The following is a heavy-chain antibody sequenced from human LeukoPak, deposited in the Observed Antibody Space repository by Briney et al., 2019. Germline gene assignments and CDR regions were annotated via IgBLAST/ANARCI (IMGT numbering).Heavy chain of an antibody. D-gene: IGHD2-2*01. CDR2: IYHSGST. Sequence: SETLSLTCAVSGGSISSGGYSWSWIRQPPGKGLEWIGYIYHSGSTYYNPSLKSRVTISVDRSKNQFSLKLSSMTAADTAVYYCARSHCSSTSCYPRRFDPWGQGTLVTVSS. J-gene: IGHJ5*02. V-gene: IGHV4-30-2*01. CDR3: ARSHCSSTSCYPRRFDP. CDR1: GGSISSGGYS.